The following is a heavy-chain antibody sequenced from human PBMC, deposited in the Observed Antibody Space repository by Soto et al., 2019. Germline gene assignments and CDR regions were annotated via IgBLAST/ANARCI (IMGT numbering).Heavy chain of an antibody. V-gene: IGHV1-18*04. CDR3: AGDYRDCYGNSAFDC. D-gene: IGHD2-21*02. Sequence: QVQLVQSGAEVKKPGASVKVSCKASGYTFTSYGISWVRQAPGQGLEWMGWISAYNGNTYYAQKVQARVTMTTDTSLSRAHMELMSLRSDDTAVYYDAGDYRDCYGNSAFDCWRHGSLVTVSS. CDR1: GYTFTSYG. CDR2: ISAYNGNT. J-gene: IGHJ4*01.